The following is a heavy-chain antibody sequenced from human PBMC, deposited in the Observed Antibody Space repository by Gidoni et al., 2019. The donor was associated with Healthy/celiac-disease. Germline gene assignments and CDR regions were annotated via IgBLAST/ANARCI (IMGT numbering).Heavy chain of an antibody. CDR1: GFTFSSYA. CDR3: ARDLSSWELLRSVGYFDY. V-gene: IGHV3-30-3*01. CDR2: ISYDGSNK. D-gene: IGHD1-26*01. Sequence: QVPLVESGGGVVQPGRSLRLSCAASGFTFSSYAMHWVRQAPGKGLEWVAVISYDGSNKYYADAVKGRFTISRDNSKNTLYLQMNSLRAEDTAVYYCARDLSSWELLRSVGYFDYWGQGTLVTVSS. J-gene: IGHJ4*02.